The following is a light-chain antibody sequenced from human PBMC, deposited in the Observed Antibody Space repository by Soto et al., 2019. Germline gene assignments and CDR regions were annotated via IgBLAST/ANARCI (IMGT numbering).Light chain of an antibody. CDR2: AAS. CDR1: QSISSY. Sequence: DSQMTQSPATLSASVGDRVTITCRASQSISSYLNWYQQKPGKAPKLLIYAASSLQSGVPSRFSGSGSGTDFTLTISSLQPEDFATYYCQQSYSTPVTFGQGTKVDI. V-gene: IGKV1-39*01. CDR3: QQSYSTPVT. J-gene: IGKJ1*01.